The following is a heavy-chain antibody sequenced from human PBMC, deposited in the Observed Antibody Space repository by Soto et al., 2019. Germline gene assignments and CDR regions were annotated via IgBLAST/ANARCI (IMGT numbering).Heavy chain of an antibody. CDR1: GFTFSNYA. J-gene: IGHJ4*02. V-gene: IGHV3-23*01. CDR2: IGASGAGT. Sequence: EVQLLESGGGLVQPGGSLRLSCAVSGFTFSNYAMSWVRQAPGTGLEWVSGIGASGAGTYYADSVKGRFTISRDNYKNTLHLQINSLRAEDTAVYYCALRKTGSYFDYWGQGNLVTVS. D-gene: IGHD1-26*01. CDR3: ALRKTGSYFDY.